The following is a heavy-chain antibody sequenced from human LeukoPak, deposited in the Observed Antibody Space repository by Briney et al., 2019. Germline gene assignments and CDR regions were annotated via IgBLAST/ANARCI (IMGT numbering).Heavy chain of an antibody. CDR3: AKDRLAAAGTGEYFQH. CDR2: ISGSGGSA. Sequence: GGSLRLSCAASGFTFSRYAMSWVRQAPGKGLEWVSAISGSGGSAYYADSVKGGFTISRENSKNTLYLPMNSLRAEDTAVYYCAKDRLAAAGTGEYFQHWGQGTLVTVSS. CDR1: GFTFSRYA. D-gene: IGHD6-13*01. V-gene: IGHV3-23*01. J-gene: IGHJ1*01.